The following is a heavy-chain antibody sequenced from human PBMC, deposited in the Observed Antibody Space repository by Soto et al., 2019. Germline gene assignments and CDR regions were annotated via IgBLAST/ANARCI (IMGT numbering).Heavy chain of an antibody. CDR1: GGSISSGDYY. V-gene: IGHV4-30-4*01. Sequence: SETLSLTCTFSGGSISSGDYYLSWIRQPPGKGLEWIGYIYYSGSTYYNPSLKSRVTISVDTSKNQFSLKLSSVTAADTAVYYCAREVNYYDSSGYYLDYWGQGTLVTVSS. J-gene: IGHJ4*02. CDR2: IYYSGST. CDR3: AREVNYYDSSGYYLDY. D-gene: IGHD3-22*01.